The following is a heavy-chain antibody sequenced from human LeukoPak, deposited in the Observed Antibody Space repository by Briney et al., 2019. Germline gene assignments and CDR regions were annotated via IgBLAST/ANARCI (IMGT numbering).Heavy chain of an antibody. CDR3: ARTISFGGVIVPNWFDP. V-gene: IGHV4-59*01. CDR1: GGSISSYY. J-gene: IGHJ5*02. D-gene: IGHD3-16*02. CDR2: IYYSGST. Sequence: PSEALSLTCTVSGGSISSYYWSWIRQPPGKGLEWIAYIYYSGSTTYNPPLKSRVTMSVDTSKNQFSLKLSSVTAADTAVYYCARTISFGGVIVPNWFDPWGQGTLVTVSS.